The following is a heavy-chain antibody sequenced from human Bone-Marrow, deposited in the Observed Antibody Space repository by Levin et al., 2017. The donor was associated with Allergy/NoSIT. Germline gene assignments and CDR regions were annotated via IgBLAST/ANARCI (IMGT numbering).Heavy chain of an antibody. CDR2: ISSSGTTI. J-gene: IGHJ6*03. V-gene: IGHV3-48*03. CDR1: GFTFRSFE. D-gene: IGHD2-8*01. CDR3: ARDQGYCTDGVCHYSYMDV. Sequence: GGSLRLSCAASGFTFRSFEMNWVRQAPGKGLEWVSYISSSGTTIYYADSVKGRGTISRDNAKNSLYLQMNSLRAEDTALYYCARDQGYCTDGVCHYSYMDVWGTGTTVTVSS.